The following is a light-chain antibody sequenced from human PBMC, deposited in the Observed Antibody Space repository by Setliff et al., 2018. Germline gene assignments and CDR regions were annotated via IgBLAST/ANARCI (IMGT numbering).Light chain of an antibody. CDR3: YSYTASTSYV. Sequence: LTQPASVSGSPGQSITISCSGTTSDIGTYNYVSWYQQYPGKAPKLVIYDVSNRPSGVSNRFSGSKSGNTASLTISWLQAEDEADYYCYSYTASTSYVFGTGTKVTVL. J-gene: IGLJ1*01. V-gene: IGLV2-14*01. CDR2: DVS. CDR1: TSDIGTYNY.